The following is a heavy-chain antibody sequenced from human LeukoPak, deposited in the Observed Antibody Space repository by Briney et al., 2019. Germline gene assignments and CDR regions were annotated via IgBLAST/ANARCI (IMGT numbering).Heavy chain of an antibody. Sequence: GGSLRLSCAASGFTFSSYVMHWVRQAPGKGLEWVAFIRYDGSNKYYADSVKGRFTISRDNSKNTLYLQMNSLRAEDTAVYYCAKERSGSYYAQYFQHWGQGTLVTVSS. CDR1: GFTFSSYV. D-gene: IGHD1-26*01. V-gene: IGHV3-30*02. CDR2: IRYDGSNK. J-gene: IGHJ1*01. CDR3: AKERSGSYYAQYFQH.